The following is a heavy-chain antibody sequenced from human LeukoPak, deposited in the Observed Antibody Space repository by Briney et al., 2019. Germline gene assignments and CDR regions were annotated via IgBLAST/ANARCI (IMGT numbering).Heavy chain of an antibody. CDR1: GFTFDDYA. CDR2: ISWNSGSI. Sequence: GGSLRLSCAASGFTFDDYAIHWVRQAPGKGLEWVSGISWNSGSIGYADSVKGRFTISRDNAKNSLYLQMNSLRAGDMALYYCAKDKRGNYDSSGYYDYWGQGTLVTVSS. CDR3: AKDKRGNYDSSGYYDY. D-gene: IGHD3-22*01. J-gene: IGHJ4*02. V-gene: IGHV3-9*03.